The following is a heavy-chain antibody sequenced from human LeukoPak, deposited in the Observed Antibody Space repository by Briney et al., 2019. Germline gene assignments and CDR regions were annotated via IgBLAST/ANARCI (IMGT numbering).Heavy chain of an antibody. D-gene: IGHD3-10*01. J-gene: IGHJ4*02. CDR2: IDDVGSII. Sequence: GGSLRLPCAASRFTFSTYSMNWVRQAPGKGLEWISHIDDVGSIIYYADSVKGRFTISRDNAENSLHLQMNSLRAEDTAVYYCAEVTMVRGYYFDYWGQGTLVTVSS. CDR1: RFTFSTYS. CDR3: AEVTMVRGYYFDY. V-gene: IGHV3-48*01.